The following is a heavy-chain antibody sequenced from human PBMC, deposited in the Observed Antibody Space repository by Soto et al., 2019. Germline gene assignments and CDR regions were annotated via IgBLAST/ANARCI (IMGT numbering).Heavy chain of an antibody. J-gene: IGHJ4*02. Sequence: GGSLRLSCAVSGFTFDNNAMHWVRQAPEKGLEWVSCINWNSHIGYADSVKGRLTIYRDNAENSLYLQMNSLRAEDAALYYCAISQDRGGRTTFIXWGQGTKVTVSX. CDR2: INWNSHI. CDR3: AISQDRGGRTTFIX. D-gene: IGHD3-16*01. V-gene: IGHV3-9*01. CDR1: GFTFDNNA.